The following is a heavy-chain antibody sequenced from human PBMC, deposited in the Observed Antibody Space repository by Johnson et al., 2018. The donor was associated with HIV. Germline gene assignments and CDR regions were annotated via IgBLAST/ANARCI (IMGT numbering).Heavy chain of an antibody. CDR1: GFTFSSYG. D-gene: IGHD5/OR15-5a*01. V-gene: IGHV3-30*19. CDR2: MSYDGTNK. J-gene: IGHJ3*01. CDR3: ARGYGVYATSFDV. Sequence: QVQLVESGGGVVQPGGSLRLSCAASGFTFSSYGMHWVRQAPGKGLEWVAVMSYDGTNKYYADSVKGRFTISRDNSKNTLYLQMNSLKTEDTAVYYCARGYGVYATSFDVWGQGTVVAVSS.